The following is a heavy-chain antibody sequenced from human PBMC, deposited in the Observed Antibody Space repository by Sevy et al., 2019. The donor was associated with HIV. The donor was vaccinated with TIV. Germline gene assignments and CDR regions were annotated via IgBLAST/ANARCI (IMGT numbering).Heavy chain of an antibody. V-gene: IGHV1-69*13. D-gene: IGHD3-3*01. CDR1: GGTFSSYA. CDR3: ARARLNYDFWSGYSSHYFDY. CDR2: IIPIFGTA. J-gene: IGHJ4*02. Sequence: ASVKVSCKASGGTFSSYAISWVRQAPGQGLEWMGGIIPIFGTANYAQKFQGRVTITADESTSTAYMELSSLRSEDTAVYYCARARLNYDFWSGYSSHYFDYWGQGTLVTVSS.